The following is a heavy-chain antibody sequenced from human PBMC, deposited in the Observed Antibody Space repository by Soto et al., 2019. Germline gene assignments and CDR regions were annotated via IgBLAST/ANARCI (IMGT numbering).Heavy chain of an antibody. V-gene: IGHV3-64*01. Sequence: PGGSQRVSCAASGFTFSSYSMHWVRQAPGKGLEYVSAISSNGGSTYYANSVKGRFTISRDNSKNTLYLQMGSLRAEDMAVYYCARGYDFWSGPGGFDYWGQGTLVTVSS. CDR2: ISSNGGST. CDR1: GFTFSSYS. D-gene: IGHD3-3*01. J-gene: IGHJ4*02. CDR3: ARGYDFWSGPGGFDY.